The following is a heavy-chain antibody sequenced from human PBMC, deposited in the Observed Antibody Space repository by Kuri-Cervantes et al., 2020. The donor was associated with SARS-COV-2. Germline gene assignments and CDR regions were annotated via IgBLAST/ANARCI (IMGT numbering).Heavy chain of an antibody. V-gene: IGHV3-53*05. CDR2: IYSCGST. J-gene: IGHJ3*02. Sequence: GESLKISCAASGFTVSSNYMSWVRQAPGKGLEWVSVIYSCGSTYYADSVKGRFTISRDNSKNTLYLQMNSLRAEDTAVYYCARSYDFWSGPSGSAFDIWGQGTMVTVSS. CDR3: ARSYDFWSGPSGSAFDI. D-gene: IGHD3-3*01. CDR1: GFTVSSNY.